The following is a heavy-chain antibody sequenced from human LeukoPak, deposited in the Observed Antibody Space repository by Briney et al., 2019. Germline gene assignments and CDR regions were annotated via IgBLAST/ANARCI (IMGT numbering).Heavy chain of an antibody. Sequence: GGSLRLSCAASGCTFSSDWMHWVRHAPGKGLVWVSRINSDGSSTRYADSVKGRFTISRDNAKNTLYLQMNSLRAEDTAVYYCAKYSSSSEFDYWGQGTLVTVSS. J-gene: IGHJ4*02. D-gene: IGHD6-13*01. CDR2: INSDGSST. V-gene: IGHV3-74*01. CDR3: AKYSSSSEFDY. CDR1: GCTFSSDW.